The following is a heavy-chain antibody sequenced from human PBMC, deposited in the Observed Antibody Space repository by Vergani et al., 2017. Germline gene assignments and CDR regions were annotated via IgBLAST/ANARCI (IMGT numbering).Heavy chain of an antibody. CDR2: VDPEDGET. Sequence: EVQLVQSGAEVKKPGATMKISCKVSGYTFTDHYMHWVKQAPGKGLEWMGLVDPEDGETIYAEKFKGRVTIAADTSTDTAHLELSSLRSEDTAVYYCAKXTYVGGDYEAFEDWGQGTQVTVS. CDR3: AKXTYVGGDYEAFED. J-gene: IGHJ4*02. D-gene: IGHD4-17*01. V-gene: IGHV1-69-2*01. CDR1: GYTFTDHY.